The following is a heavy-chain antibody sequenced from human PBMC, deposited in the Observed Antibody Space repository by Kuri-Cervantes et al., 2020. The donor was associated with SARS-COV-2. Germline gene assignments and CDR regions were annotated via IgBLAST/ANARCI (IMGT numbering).Heavy chain of an antibody. D-gene: IGHD4-23*01. Sequence: GSLRLSCAVSRYSISSGYYWGWIRQPPGKGLEWIGSIYYSGITYYNPSLKSRVTISVDTSKNQFSLKLSPVTAADTAVYYCARVRAKVGGNVDYWGQGTLVTVSS. V-gene: IGHV4-38-2*01. CDR1: RYSISSGYY. CDR2: IYYSGIT. CDR3: ARVRAKVGGNVDY. J-gene: IGHJ4*02.